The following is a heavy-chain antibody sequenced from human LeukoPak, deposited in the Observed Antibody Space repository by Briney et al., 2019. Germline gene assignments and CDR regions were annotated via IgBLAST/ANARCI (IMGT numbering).Heavy chain of an antibody. V-gene: IGHV3-23*01. CDR3: AKVDSSSFYP. Sequence: PGGSLRLSCAACGFNFSSYAMSGVRQAPGKGLEWVSAVSGSGGSTYYADSVKGRFTISRDNSKNTLYLQMNSLRAEDTAVYYCAKVDSSSFYPWGQGTLVTVSS. D-gene: IGHD6-13*01. CDR1: GFNFSSYA. J-gene: IGHJ5*02. CDR2: VSGSGGST.